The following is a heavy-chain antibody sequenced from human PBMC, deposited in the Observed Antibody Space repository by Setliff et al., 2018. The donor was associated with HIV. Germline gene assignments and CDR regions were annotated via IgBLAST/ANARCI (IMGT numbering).Heavy chain of an antibody. V-gene: IGHV4-4*07. Sequence: SLTCTVSGGSISRYYWSWIRQPAGKGLKWIGRIYPSGNINYNPSLKSRLIMSIDTSKNQFSLKLSSVTATDTAVYYCARDAGPHYGSGPPLEYWGQGIQVTVS. CDR3: ARDAGPHYGSGPPLEY. D-gene: IGHD3-10*01. J-gene: IGHJ4*02. CDR2: IYPSGNI. CDR1: GGSISRYY.